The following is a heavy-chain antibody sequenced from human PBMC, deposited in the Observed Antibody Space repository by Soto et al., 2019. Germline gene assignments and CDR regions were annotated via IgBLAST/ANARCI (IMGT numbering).Heavy chain of an antibody. CDR3: VGLRTCFDP. CDR2: IYYSGST. J-gene: IGHJ5*02. V-gene: IGHV4-59*08. D-gene: IGHD3-16*01. Sequence: SETLSLTCTVSGGSISSHYWSWIRQPPGKGLEWIGYIYYSGSTNYNPSLKSRVTISVDTSKNQFSLKLSSVTAADTAVYYCVGLRTCFDPWGQGTLLTVS. CDR1: GGSISSHY.